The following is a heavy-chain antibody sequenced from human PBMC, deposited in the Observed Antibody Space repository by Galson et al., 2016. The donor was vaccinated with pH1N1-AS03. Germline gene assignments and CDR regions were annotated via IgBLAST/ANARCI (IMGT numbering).Heavy chain of an antibody. V-gene: IGHV1-69*06. J-gene: IGHJ3*02. CDR3: ARDANYDFWSGHDAFDI. CDR2: IIAMFGTA. CDR1: GGTFSSYA. Sequence: SVKVSCKASGGTFSSYAISWVRQAPGQGLEWMGGIIAMFGTANYAQKVQGRVTITAGKSTSTAYMELSSLRSEDTAVYYCARDANYDFWSGHDAFDIRGQGTMVTVSS. D-gene: IGHD3-3*01.